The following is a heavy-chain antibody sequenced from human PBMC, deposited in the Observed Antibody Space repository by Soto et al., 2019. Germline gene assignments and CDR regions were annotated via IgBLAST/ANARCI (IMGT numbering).Heavy chain of an antibody. CDR2: ISYDGSNK. CDR3: SKGFSYSVIDY. D-gene: IGHD5-18*01. J-gene: IGHJ4*02. Sequence: QVQLVESGGGVVQPGRSLRLSCAASGFTFSTYGMHWVRQAPGKGLEWVAVISYDGSNKYYADSVKGRFTISRDHSNNTLYLQMRSLRAEYTAVYYCSKGFSYSVIDYWGQGTLVTVSS. V-gene: IGHV3-30*18. CDR1: GFTFSTYG.